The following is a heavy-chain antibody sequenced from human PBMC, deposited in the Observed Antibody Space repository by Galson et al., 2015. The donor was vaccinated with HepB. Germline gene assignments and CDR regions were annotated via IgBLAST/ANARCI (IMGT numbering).Heavy chain of an antibody. Sequence: SLRLSCAASGFTFSSYWMHWVCQAPGKGLVWVSRINSDGSRTSHADSVKGRFTISRDSAKKMLYLQMNSLRAEDTAVYYCARVSGDCGGDCYLDFWGQGTLVTVSS. CDR1: GFTFSSYW. V-gene: IGHV3-74*01. CDR3: ARVSGDCGGDCYLDF. D-gene: IGHD2-21*02. CDR2: INSDGSRT. J-gene: IGHJ4*02.